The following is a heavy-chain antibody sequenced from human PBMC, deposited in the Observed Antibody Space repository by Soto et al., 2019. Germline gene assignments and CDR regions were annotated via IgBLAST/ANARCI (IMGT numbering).Heavy chain of an antibody. D-gene: IGHD1-1*01. CDR1: GDPVSSGSYY. CDR3: AAQLCTTHYFDF. Sequence: QVQLQESGPGLVQPSQTLSLTCSVSGDPVSSGSYYWTWFRQHPVKGLEWIGYIYHTVSTYYNPYLQSRLIMSIDTSKNHFSLHLYSVTAADTDVYFCAAQLCTTHYFDFWGQGSLVAVSS. V-gene: IGHV4-31*03. J-gene: IGHJ4*02. CDR2: IYHTVST.